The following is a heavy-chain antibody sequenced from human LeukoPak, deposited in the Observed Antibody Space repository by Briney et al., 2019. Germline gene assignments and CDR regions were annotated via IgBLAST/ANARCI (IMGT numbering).Heavy chain of an antibody. CDR3: ARGRFGELSYYYYGMDV. Sequence: GGSLRLSCAASGFTFSSYWMSWVRQAPGKGLEWVANIKQDGSEKYYVDSVKGRFTISRDNAKNSLYLQMNSLRAEDTAVYYCARGRFGELSYYYYGMDVWGQGTTVTVSS. D-gene: IGHD3-10*01. CDR2: IKQDGSEK. V-gene: IGHV3-7*01. J-gene: IGHJ6*02. CDR1: GFTFSSYW.